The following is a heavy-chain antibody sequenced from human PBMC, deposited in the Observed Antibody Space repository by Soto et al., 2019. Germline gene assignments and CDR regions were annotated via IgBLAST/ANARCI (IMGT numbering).Heavy chain of an antibody. V-gene: IGHV3-33*03. D-gene: IGHD2-15*01. CDR2: MWYDGLRQ. Sequence: GGSLRLSCVGSGFTLNNYGVHWVRQAPGKGLEWVVLMWYDGLRQTYLDSVRGRFTVSRDSSTNTIYLQMNSLRVEDTGNYFCVKESTPPFFDSWGQGTPVTVSS. CDR3: VKESTPPFFDS. CDR1: GFTLNNYG. J-gene: IGHJ4*02.